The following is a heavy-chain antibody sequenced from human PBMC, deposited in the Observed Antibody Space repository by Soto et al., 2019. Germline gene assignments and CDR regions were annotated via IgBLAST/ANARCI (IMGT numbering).Heavy chain of an antibody. Sequence: QVQLVESGGGVVQPGRSLRLSCAASGFTFSRHTMHWVRQAPGKGLEWVAAISDDGSNTYYADSVKGRFTISRDNSKNTLYRHMHSGGSGDTAVHHWEGEVYYVFWSGFNTHPDYVEEWGQGTRVPVPS. CDR3: EGEVYYVFWSGFNTHPDYVEE. J-gene: IGHJ4*02. CDR2: ISDDGSNT. CDR1: GFTFSRHT. V-gene: IGHV3-30-3*01. D-gene: IGHD3-3*01.